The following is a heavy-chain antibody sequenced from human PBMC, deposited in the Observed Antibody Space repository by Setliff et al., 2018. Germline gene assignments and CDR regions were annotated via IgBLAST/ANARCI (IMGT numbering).Heavy chain of an antibody. J-gene: IGHJ1*01. CDR2: ISYSSGSI. CDR1: GFTFSSYS. Sequence: GGSLRLSCEASGFTFSSYSMNWVCQAPGKGLEWVAHISYSSGSISYADSVKGRFTISRDNAKNSLYLQMNSLRAEDTAIYYCAKIGRGGTFDQFFQDWGHGTLVTVSS. D-gene: IGHD1-26*01. V-gene: IGHV3-48*01. CDR3: AKIGRGGTFDQFFQD.